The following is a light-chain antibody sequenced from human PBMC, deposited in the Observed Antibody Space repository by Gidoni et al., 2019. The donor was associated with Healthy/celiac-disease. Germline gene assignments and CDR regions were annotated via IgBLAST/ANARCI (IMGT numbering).Light chain of an antibody. V-gene: IGKV3-11*01. CDR2: DAS. CDR3: QQRSNWPLCT. Sequence: DIVLTQSPATLSLSPGERATLSCTARQSVSSYLAWYQQKPGQAPRRLIYDASNRATGSPARCSGSGSGTDFTLTTSSIEPEDYAVDYCQQRSNWPLCTFGPGTKVDIK. J-gene: IGKJ3*01. CDR1: QSVSSY.